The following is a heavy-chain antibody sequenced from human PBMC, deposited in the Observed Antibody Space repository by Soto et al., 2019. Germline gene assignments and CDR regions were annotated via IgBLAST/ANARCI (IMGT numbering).Heavy chain of an antibody. Sequence: ASVKVSCKASGYTFTGYYIHWVRQAPGQGLEWMGWINPNTGGTNYAQKFQGRVTMTRDTSISTAYMELSTLKSDDAAVYYCARLMDPYSGPHLDIWGQGTMVT. CDR2: INPNTGGT. J-gene: IGHJ3*02. CDR1: GYTFTGYY. V-gene: IGHV1-2*02. CDR3: ARLMDPYSGPHLDI. D-gene: IGHD1-26*01.